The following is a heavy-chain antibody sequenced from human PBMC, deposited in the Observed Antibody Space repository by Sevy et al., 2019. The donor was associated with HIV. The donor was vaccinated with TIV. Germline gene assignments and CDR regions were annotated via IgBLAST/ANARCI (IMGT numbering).Heavy chain of an antibody. CDR3: AKGLGMVQGALSSEDI. V-gene: IGHV3-30*02. CDR2: IRYDGSTK. Sequence: GGSLRLSCAASGFTFRSYGMHWVRQAPGKGLEWVAFIRYDGSTKYYVDSVKGRFTISRDNSKNTLYLQMNSLRAQDTSVYYCAKGLGMVQGALSSEDIWGPGTMVTVSS. CDR1: GFTFRSYG. D-gene: IGHD3-10*01. J-gene: IGHJ3*02.